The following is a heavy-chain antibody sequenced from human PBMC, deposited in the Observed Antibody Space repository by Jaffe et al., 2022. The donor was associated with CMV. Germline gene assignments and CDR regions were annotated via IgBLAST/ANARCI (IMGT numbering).Heavy chain of an antibody. V-gene: IGHV1-18*01. Sequence: QVQLVQSRAGVKKPGASVMVSCQASGYTFINYGITWVRQAPGQGLEWLGWISAYNGNTNYAQKFRGRLTMTTDTPASTAYMELTSLTSDDTAVYYCAREDYDSSDSYTRYFDSWGQGTLVTVSS. CDR3: AREDYDSSDSYTRYFDS. D-gene: IGHD3-22*01. CDR1: GYTFINYG. J-gene: IGHJ4*02. CDR2: ISAYNGNT.